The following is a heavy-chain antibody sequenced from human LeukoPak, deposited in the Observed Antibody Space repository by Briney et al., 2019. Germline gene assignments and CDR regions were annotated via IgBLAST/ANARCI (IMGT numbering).Heavy chain of an antibody. CDR3: ARAQWELDAFDI. V-gene: IGHV3-53*01. J-gene: IGHJ3*02. D-gene: IGHD1-26*01. Sequence: GGSLRLSCAASGFTVSSNYMSWVRQAPGKGLEWVSVIYSGGSTYYADSVKGRFTISRDNSKNTLYLQMNSLRAEDTAVYYCARAQWELDAFDIWGQGTMVTVSS. CDR2: IYSGGST. CDR1: GFTVSSNY.